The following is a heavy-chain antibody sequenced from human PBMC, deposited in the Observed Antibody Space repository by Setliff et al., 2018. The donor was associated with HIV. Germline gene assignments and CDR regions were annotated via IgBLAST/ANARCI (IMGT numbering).Heavy chain of an antibody. CDR2: IHAGQGNT. D-gene: IGHD3-22*01. J-gene: IGHJ3*02. Sequence: ASVKVSCKASGYTFSRYAMHWVRQAPGQRLEWMGWIHAGQGNTKYSQKFQGRVSIARDTSGSTAHMELRSLRSEDTAVYYCSRDPSPYYSDDSGYPDDAFDIWGQGTMVTVSS. V-gene: IGHV1-3*01. CDR1: GYTFSRYA. CDR3: SRDPSPYYSDDSGYPDDAFDI.